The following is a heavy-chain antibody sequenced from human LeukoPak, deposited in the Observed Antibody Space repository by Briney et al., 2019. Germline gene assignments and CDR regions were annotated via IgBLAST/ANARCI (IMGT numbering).Heavy chain of an antibody. J-gene: IGHJ4*02. CDR2: ISSSGSTI. D-gene: IGHD2-21*02. Sequence: GGSLRLSCAASGFTFSSYEMNWVRQAPGKGLEWVSYISSSGSTIYYADSVKGRFTISRDNAKNSLYLQMNSLRAEDTAVYYCTVAYCGGDCYSSFFDYWGQGTLVTVSS. CDR3: TVAYCGGDCYSSFFDY. V-gene: IGHV3-48*03. CDR1: GFTFSSYE.